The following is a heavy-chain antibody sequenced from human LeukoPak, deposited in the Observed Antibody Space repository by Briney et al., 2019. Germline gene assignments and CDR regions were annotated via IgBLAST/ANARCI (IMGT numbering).Heavy chain of an antibody. D-gene: IGHD3-22*01. Sequence: GASVKVSCKASGDTFSSYYMHWVRQAPGQGLEWMGIINPSGGSISYAQKFQGRVTMTRDVSTSTVYMELSSLRSEDTAVYYCARGRHYYESSDYYYEGDAFDVWGQGTMVTVSS. CDR3: ARGRHYYESSDYYYEGDAFDV. CDR1: GDTFSSYY. V-gene: IGHV1-46*01. J-gene: IGHJ3*01. CDR2: INPSGGSI.